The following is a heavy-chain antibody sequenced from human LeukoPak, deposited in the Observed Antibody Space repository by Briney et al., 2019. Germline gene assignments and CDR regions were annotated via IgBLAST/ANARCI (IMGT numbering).Heavy chain of an antibody. J-gene: IGHJ4*02. V-gene: IGHV3-23*01. Sequence: GGSLRLSCAASGFTFSSYAMGWVRQAPGKGLEWVSAISGSGGSTYYADSVKGRFTISRDNSKNTLYLQMNSLRAEDTAVYYCAKEQSAHYYDSSGRYFDYWGQGTLVTVSS. D-gene: IGHD3-22*01. CDR3: AKEQSAHYYDSSGRYFDY. CDR2: ISGSGGST. CDR1: GFTFSSYA.